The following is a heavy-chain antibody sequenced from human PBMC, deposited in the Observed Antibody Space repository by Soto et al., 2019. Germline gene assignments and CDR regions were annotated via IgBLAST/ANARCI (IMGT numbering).Heavy chain of an antibody. CDR1: GFTFSRYA. CDR3: ATTNMTRGVRDESGMED. V-gene: IGHV3-23*01. D-gene: IGHD3-10*01. J-gene: IGHJ6*02. CDR2: ISGSGGST. Sequence: GVSLRLSCGASGFTFSRYAMSWVRQAPGKGLEWVSTISGSGGSTYYADSVKGRFTISGDNSKNTLYLQMNSLRAEDAAVYYSATTNMTRGVRDESGMEDRCQVTAGTASS.